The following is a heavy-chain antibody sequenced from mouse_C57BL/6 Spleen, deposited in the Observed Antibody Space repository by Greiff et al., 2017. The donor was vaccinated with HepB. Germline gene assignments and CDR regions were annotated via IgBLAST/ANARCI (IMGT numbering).Heavy chain of an antibody. CDR2: INPNNGGT. CDR1: GYTFTDYY. CDR3: ARSGITTVVATKGDYFDY. J-gene: IGHJ2*01. Sequence: VQLQQSGPELVKPGASVKISCKASGYTFTDYYMNWVKQSHGKSLEWIGDINPNNGGTSYNQKFKGKATLTVDKSSSTAYMELRSLTSEDSAVYYCARSGITTVVATKGDYFDYWGQGTTLTVSS. D-gene: IGHD1-1*01. V-gene: IGHV1-26*01.